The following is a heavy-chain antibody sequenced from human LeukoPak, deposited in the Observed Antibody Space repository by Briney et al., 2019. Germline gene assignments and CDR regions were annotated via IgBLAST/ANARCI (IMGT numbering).Heavy chain of an antibody. Sequence: ASVKVSCKASGYTFTGYYMHWVRQAPGQGLEWMGRIIPILGIANYAQKFQGRVTITADKSTSTAYMELRSLRSDDTAVYYCARGHTLYYENSGYYYFDNWGQGTLVTVSS. V-gene: IGHV1-69*04. CDR2: IIPILGIA. CDR3: ARGHTLYYENSGYYYFDN. D-gene: IGHD3-22*01. CDR1: GYTFTGYY. J-gene: IGHJ4*02.